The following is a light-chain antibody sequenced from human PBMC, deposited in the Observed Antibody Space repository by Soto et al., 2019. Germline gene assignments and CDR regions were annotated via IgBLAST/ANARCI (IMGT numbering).Light chain of an antibody. CDR1: TPNIGTNA. V-gene: IGLV1-47*01. Sequence: QSALTQSASASGTPGQRVTISCSGGTPNIGTNAVYWFQLLPGTAPKLLIYYSNHRPSGISDRFSGSKSGTSASLAISGLRPEDEADYYCAAWDYRLTGYVFATGTKVTVL. CDR3: AAWDYRLTGYV. CDR2: YSN. J-gene: IGLJ1*01.